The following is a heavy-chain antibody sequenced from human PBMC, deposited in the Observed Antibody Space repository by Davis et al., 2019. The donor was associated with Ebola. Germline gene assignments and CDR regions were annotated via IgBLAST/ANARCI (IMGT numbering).Heavy chain of an antibody. V-gene: IGHV7-4-1*02. D-gene: IGHD6-13*01. Sequence: ASVKVSCKASGYTFTSYAMNWVRQAPGQGFEWMGCINTKTGNPTYAQGFTGRFVFSLDTSVSTAFLQISSLKAEDTAFYYCAREPYSSSWDPFDYWGQGTLVTVSS. CDR2: INTKTGNP. CDR1: GYTFTSYA. J-gene: IGHJ4*02. CDR3: AREPYSSSWDPFDY.